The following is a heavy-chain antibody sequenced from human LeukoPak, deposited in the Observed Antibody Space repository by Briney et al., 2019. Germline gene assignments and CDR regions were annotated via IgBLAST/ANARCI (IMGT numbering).Heavy chain of an antibody. D-gene: IGHD3-9*01. CDR1: GGSFSGYY. V-gene: IGHV4-34*01. J-gene: IGHJ4*02. CDR2: INHSGST. CDR3: ARRRYNVWLSPFDY. Sequence: KPSETLSLTCAVYGGSFSGYYWSWIRQPPGKGLEWIGDINHSGSTNYNPSLKSRVTISVDTSKNQFSLNLSSVTAADPAVYYCARRRYNVWLSPFDYWGQGTLVTVSS.